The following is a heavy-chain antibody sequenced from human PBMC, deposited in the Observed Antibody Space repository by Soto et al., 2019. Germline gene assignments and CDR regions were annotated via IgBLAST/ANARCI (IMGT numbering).Heavy chain of an antibody. CDR2: INHSGST. D-gene: IGHD2-21*01. CDR3: ASGDRVVKGMAAPGDYFDY. CDR1: GGSFSGYY. Sequence: SETLSLTCAVYGGSFSGYYWSWIRQPPGKGLEWIGEINHSGSTNYNPSLKSRVTISVDTSKNQFSLKLSSVTAADTAVYYCASGDRVVKGMAAPGDYFDYWGQGTLVTVSS. J-gene: IGHJ4*02. V-gene: IGHV4-34*01.